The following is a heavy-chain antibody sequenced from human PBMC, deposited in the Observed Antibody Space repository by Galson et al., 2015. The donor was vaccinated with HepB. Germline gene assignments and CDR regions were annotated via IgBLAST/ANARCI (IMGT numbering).Heavy chain of an antibody. V-gene: IGHV2-5*02. CDR2: IYWDDDK. CDR3: ALSIAAAERAYFDY. Sequence: PALVKPTRTLTLTCTFSGFSLSTSGVGVGWIRQPPGKALEWLALIYWDDDKRYSPSLKSRLTITKDTSKNQVVLTMTNMDPVDTATYYCALSIAAAERAYFDYWGQGTLVTVSS. CDR1: GFSLSTSGVG. J-gene: IGHJ4*02. D-gene: IGHD6-13*01.